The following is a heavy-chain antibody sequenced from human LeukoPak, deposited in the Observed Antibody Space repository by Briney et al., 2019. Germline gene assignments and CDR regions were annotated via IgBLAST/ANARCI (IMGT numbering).Heavy chain of an antibody. J-gene: IGHJ4*02. CDR3: ARDRASKYGGYADY. CDR2: INSNSGGT. V-gene: IGHV1-2*02. D-gene: IGHD5-12*01. Sequence: ASVKVSCKASGYTFTDYYIHWMRQAPGQGLEWMGWINSNSGGTSYAQKFQGRVTMTRDTPTNTAHMELSGLTSDDTAVYYCARDRASKYGGYADYWGQGTLVTVSS. CDR1: GYTFTDYY.